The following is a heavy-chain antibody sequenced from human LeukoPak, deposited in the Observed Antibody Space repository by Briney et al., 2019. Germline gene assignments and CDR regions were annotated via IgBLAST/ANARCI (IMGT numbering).Heavy chain of an antibody. V-gene: IGHV4-4*07. J-gene: IGHJ2*01. CDR2: FYTSGTT. CDR3: AMGGSYYDWYFDL. D-gene: IGHD1-26*01. Sequence: SETLSLTCKVSVGSISSDYRSWIPQPAEKGLEWIGRFYTSGTTNYNPSLKSRVTMSVDTSKNQFSLKLTSVTAADTAVYFCAMGGSYYDWYFDLWGRGILVTVSS. CDR1: VGSISSDY.